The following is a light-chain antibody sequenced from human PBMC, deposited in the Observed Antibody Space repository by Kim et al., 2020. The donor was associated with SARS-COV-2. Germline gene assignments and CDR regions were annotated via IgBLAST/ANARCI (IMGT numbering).Light chain of an antibody. CDR1: QSVNSRF. CDR3: QQYDSSVWT. V-gene: IGKV3-20*01. J-gene: IGKJ1*01. Sequence: ELVLTQSPGTLSLSPGERATLSCRASQSVNSRFLAWYQQKPGQAPRLLIYGASTRATGIPDRFSGSGSGTDFTLTISRLEPEDFAMYYCQQYDSSVWTFGQGTKVDIK. CDR2: GAS.